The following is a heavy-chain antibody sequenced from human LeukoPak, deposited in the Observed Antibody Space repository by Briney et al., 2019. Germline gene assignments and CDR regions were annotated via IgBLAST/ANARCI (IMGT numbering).Heavy chain of an antibody. CDR3: ARGSGSYYCDF. J-gene: IGHJ4*02. D-gene: IGHD3-10*01. CDR2: IYYSGST. CDR1: GGSISSYY. V-gene: IGHV4-59*01. Sequence: SETLFLTCTVSGGSISSYYWSWIRQPPGKGLEWIGYIYYSGSTNYNPSLKSRATISVDTSKNQFSLKLSSVTAADTAVYYCARGSGSYYCDFWGQGTLVTVSS.